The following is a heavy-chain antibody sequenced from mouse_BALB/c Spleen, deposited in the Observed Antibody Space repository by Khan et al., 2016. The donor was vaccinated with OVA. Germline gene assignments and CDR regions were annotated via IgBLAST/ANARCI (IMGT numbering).Heavy chain of an antibody. Sequence: EVQLVESGPGLVKPSQSLSLTCTVTGYSITSGYGWNWIRRFPGNKLEWMGYISYSGSTNSNPSLKSRISITRDTSKNQFFLQLNSVTTEDTATYYCARTARIKYWGQGTTLTVSS. CDR3: ARTARIKY. V-gene: IGHV3-2*02. CDR2: ISYSGST. D-gene: IGHD1-2*01. J-gene: IGHJ2*01. CDR1: GYSITSGYG.